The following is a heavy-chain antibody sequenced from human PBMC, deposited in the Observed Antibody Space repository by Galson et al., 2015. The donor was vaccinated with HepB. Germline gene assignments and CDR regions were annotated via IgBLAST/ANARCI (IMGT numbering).Heavy chain of an antibody. J-gene: IGHJ4*02. V-gene: IGHV3-33*08. CDR1: GFTFSSYG. CDR3: ARDTPFGAVSGFLFDY. Sequence: SLRLSCAASGFTFSSYGMHWVRQAPGKGLEWVAVIWYGGSNKYYADSVKGRFTISRDNSKNTLYLQMNSLRAEDTAVYYCARDTPFGAVSGFLFDYWGQGTLVTVSS. D-gene: IGHD6-25*01. CDR2: IWYGGSNK.